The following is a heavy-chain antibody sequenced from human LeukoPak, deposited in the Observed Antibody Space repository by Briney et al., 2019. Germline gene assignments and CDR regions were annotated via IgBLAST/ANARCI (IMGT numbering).Heavy chain of an antibody. CDR1: GGSINSYY. D-gene: IGHD3-9*01. Sequence: SETLSLTCTVSGGSINSYYWIWIRQSPGKGLEWIGYIYYSGSTNYNPSLKSRVTISVDTSKNQFSLKLRSVTAADAAVYYCASLTGYKFGYWGQGTLVTVSS. CDR2: IYYSGST. J-gene: IGHJ4*02. CDR3: ASLTGYKFGY. V-gene: IGHV4-59*01.